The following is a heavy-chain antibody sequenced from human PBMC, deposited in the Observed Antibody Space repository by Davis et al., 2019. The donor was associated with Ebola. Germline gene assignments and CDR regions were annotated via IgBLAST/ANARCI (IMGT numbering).Heavy chain of an antibody. CDR1: GYTFTGYY. V-gene: IGHV1-2*02. J-gene: IGHJ3*02. Sequence: ASVKVSCKASGYTFTGYYMHWVRQAPGQGLEWMGWINPNSGGTNYAQKFQGRVTMTRDTSISTAYMELSRLRSDDTAVYYCARRLERGLYVEDAFDIWGQGTMVTVSS. CDR3: ARRLERGLYVEDAFDI. D-gene: IGHD2/OR15-2a*01. CDR2: INPNSGGT.